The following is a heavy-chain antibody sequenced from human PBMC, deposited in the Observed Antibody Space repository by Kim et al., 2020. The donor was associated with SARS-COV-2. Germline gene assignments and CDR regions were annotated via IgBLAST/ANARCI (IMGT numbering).Heavy chain of an antibody. CDR1: GFTFINYA. CDR3: ARVKLWDKNCFDY. CDR2: ITGNADTT. D-gene: IGHD1-26*01. Sequence: GGSLRLSCAASGFTFINYALSWVRQAPGKGLEWVSLITGNADTTYYADSVKGRFTISSDISKNTLYLQMDGLRAEDTAVYYCARVKLWDKNCFDYWGQGTLVTVSS. V-gene: IGHV3-23*01. J-gene: IGHJ4*02.